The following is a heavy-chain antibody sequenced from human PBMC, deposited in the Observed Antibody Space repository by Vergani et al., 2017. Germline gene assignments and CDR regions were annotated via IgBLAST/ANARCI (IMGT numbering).Heavy chain of an antibody. CDR3: ARHWGYGSGKQYYYYYGMDV. J-gene: IGHJ6*02. CDR1: GDSVSSNSAA. D-gene: IGHD3-10*01. V-gene: IGHV6-1*01. Sequence: QVQLQQSGPGLVKPSQTLSLSCAISGDSVSSNSAAWNWIRQSPSRGLEWLGRTYYRSKWYNDYAVSVKSRITINPDTSKYQFSLQLNSVTPEDTAMYYCARHWGYGSGKQYYYYYGMDVWGQGTTVTVSS. CDR2: TYYRSKWYN.